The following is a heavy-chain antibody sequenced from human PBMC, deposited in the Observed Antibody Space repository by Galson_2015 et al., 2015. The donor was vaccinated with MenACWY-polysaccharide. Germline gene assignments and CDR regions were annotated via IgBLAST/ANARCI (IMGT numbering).Heavy chain of an antibody. CDR2: ISSDGNSQ. D-gene: IGHD3-16*02. V-gene: IGHV3-21*01. J-gene: IGHJ4*02. CDR1: GFSFSTYA. Sequence: SLRLSCAASGFSFSTYALSWVRQAPGTGLEWVSSISSDGNSQYYAESLKGRFTISRDNAKNSLYLQMNFLRADDSAVYYCARDPRLITSGGAIAVRPSTFDNWGQGTLVAVSS. CDR3: ARDPRLITSGGAIAVRPSTFDN.